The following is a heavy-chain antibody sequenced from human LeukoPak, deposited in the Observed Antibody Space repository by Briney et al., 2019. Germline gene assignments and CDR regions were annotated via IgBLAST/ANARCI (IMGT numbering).Heavy chain of an antibody. J-gene: IGHJ6*02. Sequence: SETLSLTCTVSGVSISSGDYYWSWIRQPPGKGLEWIGYIYYSGSTYYNPSLKSRVTISVDTSENRFSLKLSSVTAADTAVYYCARDLNGMDVWGQGTTVTVSS. CDR2: IYYSGST. CDR1: GVSISSGDYY. V-gene: IGHV4-30-4*01. CDR3: ARDLNGMDV.